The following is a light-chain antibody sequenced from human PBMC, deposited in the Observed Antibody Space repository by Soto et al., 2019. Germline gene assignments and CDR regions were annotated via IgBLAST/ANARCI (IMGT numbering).Light chain of an antibody. CDR3: CSYAGTYSYV. Sequence: QSVLTQAPSASGSPGQSVTISCTGTSSDVGGYNFVSWYQQHPGKAPKLMIYEVSKRPSGVPDRFSGSKSGNTASLTISGLQAEDEADYYCCSYAGTYSYVFGTGTKVTVL. J-gene: IGLJ1*01. CDR1: SSDVGGYNF. CDR2: EVS. V-gene: IGLV2-8*01.